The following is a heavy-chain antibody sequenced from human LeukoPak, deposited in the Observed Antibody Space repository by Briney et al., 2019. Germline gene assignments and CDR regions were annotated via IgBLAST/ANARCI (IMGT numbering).Heavy chain of an antibody. Sequence: GGSLRLSCAASGFTFSSYAMSWVRQAPGKGLEWVSAISGSGGSTYYADSVKGRFTISRDNSKNTLYLQMNSLRAEDTAVYYRADSSGYYYGLDHWGQGTLVTVSS. CDR2: ISGSGGST. V-gene: IGHV3-23*01. J-gene: IGHJ4*02. CDR1: GFTFSSYA. D-gene: IGHD3-22*01. CDR3: ADSSGYYYGLDH.